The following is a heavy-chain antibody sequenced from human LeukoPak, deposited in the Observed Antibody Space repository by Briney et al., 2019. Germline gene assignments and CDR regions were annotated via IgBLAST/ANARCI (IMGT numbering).Heavy chain of an antibody. CDR3: ARGSVDTAISGASDI. CDR2: IYYSGST. V-gene: IGHV4-59*01. CDR1: GGSISSYY. D-gene: IGHD5-18*01. Sequence: PSETLSLTCTVSGGSISSYYWSWIRQPPGKGLEWIGYIYYSGSTNYNPSLKSRVTISVDTSKNQFSLKLSSVTAADTAVYCCARGSVDTAISGASDIWGQGTMVTVSS. J-gene: IGHJ3*02.